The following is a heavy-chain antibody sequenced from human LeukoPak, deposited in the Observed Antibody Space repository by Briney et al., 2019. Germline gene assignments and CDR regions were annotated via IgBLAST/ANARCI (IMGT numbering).Heavy chain of an antibody. J-gene: IGHJ3*02. CDR1: GGSNSGYY. V-gene: IGHV4-4*07. Sequence: SETLSLTCSVSGGSNSGYYWSWIRQPAGKELEWIGRIFNSENTNYNPSLKSRITMSVDTSKNQFSLKLSPVTAADTAVYYCARGPVTARSNAFDIWGQGTMVTVSS. CDR3: ARGPVTARSNAFDI. CDR2: IFNSENT. D-gene: IGHD6-6*01.